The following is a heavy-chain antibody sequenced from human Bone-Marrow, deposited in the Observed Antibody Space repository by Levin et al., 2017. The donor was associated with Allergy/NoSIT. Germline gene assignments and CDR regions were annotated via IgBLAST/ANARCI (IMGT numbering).Heavy chain of an antibody. D-gene: IGHD5-12*01. CDR1: GFTFSSYS. J-gene: IGHJ4*02. V-gene: IGHV3-21*01. CDR2: ISSSSSYI. CDR3: ARESEYSGYDYFDY. Sequence: LSLTCAASGFTFSSYSMNWVRQAPGKGLEWVSSISSSSSYIYYADSVKGRFTISRDNAKNSLYLQMNSLRAEDTAVYYCARESEYSGYDYFDYWGQGTLVTVSS.